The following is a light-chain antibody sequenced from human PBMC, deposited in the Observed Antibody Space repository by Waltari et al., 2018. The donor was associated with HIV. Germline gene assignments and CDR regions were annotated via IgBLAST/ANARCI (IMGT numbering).Light chain of an antibody. V-gene: IGLV2-14*01. CDR3: ASFTGDNTVM. CDR2: DVD. J-gene: IGLJ3*02. CDR1: DSDFGLYNF. Sequence: AVTQPASVSGLPGQSTTISCTAGDSDFGLYNFVSWYQHHSGKPPYLILYDVDRRASGVSDRFSGSMSGNTASLTISGLRAEDEAHYYCASFTGDNTVMFGGGTEVTVL.